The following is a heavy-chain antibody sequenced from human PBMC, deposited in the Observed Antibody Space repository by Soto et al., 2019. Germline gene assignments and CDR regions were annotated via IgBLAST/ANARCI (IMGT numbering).Heavy chain of an antibody. CDR2: IHPGDSDT. J-gene: IGHJ4*02. CDR1: GYSFTSYW. Sequence: PGESLKISCKGSGYSFTSYWTGWVRQMPGKGLEWMGIIHPGDSDTRYSPSFQGQVTISADKSISTAYLQWSSLKASDTAMYYCARVYSGSYFYFDYWGQGTLVTVSS. V-gene: IGHV5-51*01. D-gene: IGHD1-26*01. CDR3: ARVYSGSYFYFDY.